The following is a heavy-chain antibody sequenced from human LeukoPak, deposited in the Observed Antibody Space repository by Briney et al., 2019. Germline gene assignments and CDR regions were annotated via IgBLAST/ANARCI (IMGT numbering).Heavy chain of an antibody. CDR1: GFTFISYW. CDR2: INTDGSST. J-gene: IGHJ4*02. CDR3: ARDAIRTSSAY. V-gene: IGHV3-74*01. D-gene: IGHD2-2*01. Sequence: GGSLRLSCAASGFTFISYWMHWVRQAPGKGLVWVSHINTDGSSTSYADSVKGRFTISRDNAKNTLYLQMNSLRAEDTAVYSCARDAIRTSSAYWGQGTLVTVSS.